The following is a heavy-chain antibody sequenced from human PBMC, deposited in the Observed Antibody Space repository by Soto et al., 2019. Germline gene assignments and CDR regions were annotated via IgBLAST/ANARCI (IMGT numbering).Heavy chain of an antibody. D-gene: IGHD1-26*01. CDR1: GFTFSSYG. V-gene: IGHV3-30*18. CDR2: ISYDGSNK. Sequence: QVQLVESGGGVVQPGRSLRLSCAASGFTFSSYGIHWVRQAPGKGLEWVAVISYDGSNKYYADSVKGRFTISRDNSKNTLYLQMNSLRAEDTALYYSAKDWEKVYYFDYWGQGTLVTVSS. CDR3: AKDWEKVYYFDY. J-gene: IGHJ4*02.